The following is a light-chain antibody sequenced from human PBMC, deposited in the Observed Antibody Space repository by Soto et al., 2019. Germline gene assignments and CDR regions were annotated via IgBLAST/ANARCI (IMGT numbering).Light chain of an antibody. CDR2: GAS. Sequence: EIVMTQSPATLSVSPGERATLSCRASQSVSNNLAWYQQRPGQAPRLLIHGASTRAAGIPARFGGSGSGTEFTLPISSLKSEDFALYYCDQYDDWPPGFTFGQGTKLEIK. J-gene: IGKJ2*01. CDR1: QSVSNN. CDR3: DQYDDWPPGFT. V-gene: IGKV3-15*01.